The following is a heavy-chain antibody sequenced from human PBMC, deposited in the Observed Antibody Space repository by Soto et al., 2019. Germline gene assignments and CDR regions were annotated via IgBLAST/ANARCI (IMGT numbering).Heavy chain of an antibody. V-gene: IGHV3-48*02. CDR2: ISSISSTI. CDR1: EFTFGIYG. Sequence: EVQLVESGGGLVQPGGSLRLSCAASEFTFGIYGMNWVRQAPGKGLEWVSYISSISSTIYYADSVKGRFTISRDNAQSSLYLQRNSLRDEDTAVYYCARDKSGGSAYNRGAFDIWGQGTMVTVSS. CDR3: ARDKSGGSAYNRGAFDI. J-gene: IGHJ3*02. D-gene: IGHD6-25*01.